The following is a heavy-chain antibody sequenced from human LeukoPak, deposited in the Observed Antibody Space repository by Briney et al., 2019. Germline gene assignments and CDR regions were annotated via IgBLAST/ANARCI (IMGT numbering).Heavy chain of an antibody. Sequence: SETLSLTCTVSGGSISSYYWSWIRQPPGKGLEWIGYIYYSGSTNYNPSLKSRVTISVDTSKNQFSLKLSSMTAADTAVYYCARGLYSSSWYGYWGQGTLVTVSS. CDR1: GGSISSYY. V-gene: IGHV4-59*01. CDR2: IYYSGST. J-gene: IGHJ4*02. D-gene: IGHD6-13*01. CDR3: ARGLYSSSWYGY.